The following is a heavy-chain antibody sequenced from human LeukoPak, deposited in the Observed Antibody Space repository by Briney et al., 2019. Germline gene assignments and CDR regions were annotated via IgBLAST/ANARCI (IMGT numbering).Heavy chain of an antibody. CDR1: GFTFSNYD. CDR2: ISGSGGSK. Sequence: GVSLRLYCAASGFTFSNYDMSWVRQAQGKGLEWVSDISGSGGSKYYEDSGRVRFTISRDNSKNTLYLQMNSLRAEDTAVYYCAAGATAYYYDSSGHWGQGTLVTVSS. V-gene: IGHV3-23*01. J-gene: IGHJ4*02. D-gene: IGHD3-22*01. CDR3: AAGATAYYYDSSGH.